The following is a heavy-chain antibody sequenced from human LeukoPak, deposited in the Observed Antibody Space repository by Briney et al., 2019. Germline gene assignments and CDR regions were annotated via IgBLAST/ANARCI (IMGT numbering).Heavy chain of an antibody. CDR2: ISSSSSYI. V-gene: IGHV3-21*01. J-gene: IGHJ3*02. CDR3: ARMAGRPTVYAFDI. Sequence: GGSLRLSCAASGFTFSSYSMNWVRQAPGKGLEWVSSISSSSSYIYYADSVKGRFTISRDNAKNSLYLQMNSLRAEDTAVYYRARMAGRPTVYAFDIWGQGTMVTVSS. D-gene: IGHD3-10*01. CDR1: GFTFSSYS.